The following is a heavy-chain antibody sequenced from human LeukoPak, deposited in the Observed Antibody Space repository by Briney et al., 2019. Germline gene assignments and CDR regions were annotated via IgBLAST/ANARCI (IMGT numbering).Heavy chain of an antibody. CDR2: INHSGST. Sequence: SETLSLTCAVYGGSFSGYYWSWIRQPPGKGLEWIGEINHSGSTNYNPSLKSRVTISVDTSKNQFSLKLSSVTAADTAVYYCAREGISYSNYYFDYWGQGTLVTVSS. CDR3: AREGISYSNYYFDY. V-gene: IGHV4-34*01. CDR1: GGSFSGYY. J-gene: IGHJ4*02. D-gene: IGHD4-11*01.